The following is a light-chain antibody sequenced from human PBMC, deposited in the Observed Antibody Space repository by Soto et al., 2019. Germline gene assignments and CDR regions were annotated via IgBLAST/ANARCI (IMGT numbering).Light chain of an antibody. V-gene: IGKV4-1*01. CDR3: QQYYSTPQT. CDR1: QSVLYSSNNKNY. J-gene: IGKJ1*01. Sequence: DIVMTQSPDSLAVSLGERATINCKSSQSVLYSSNNKNYLAWYQQKPGQPPKLLIYWASTRESGVPDRFSGSRSGTDFTLTISSLQAEDVAVYYCQQYYSTPQTFGQGTKVDIK. CDR2: WAS.